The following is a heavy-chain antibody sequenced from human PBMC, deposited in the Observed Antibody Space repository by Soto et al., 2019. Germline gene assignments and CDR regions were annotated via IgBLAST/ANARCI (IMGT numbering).Heavy chain of an antibody. J-gene: IGHJ4*02. CDR1: GYTFTGYY. V-gene: IGHV1-2*04. CDR2: INPNSGGT. CDR3: ARDPLAYCGGDCYSDEPFDY. D-gene: IGHD2-21*02. Sequence: ASVKVSCKASGYTFTGYYMHWVRQAPGQGLEWMGWINPNSGGTNYAQKFQGWVTMTRDTSISTAYMELSRLRSDDTAVYYCARDPLAYCGGDCYSDEPFDYWGQGTLVTVS.